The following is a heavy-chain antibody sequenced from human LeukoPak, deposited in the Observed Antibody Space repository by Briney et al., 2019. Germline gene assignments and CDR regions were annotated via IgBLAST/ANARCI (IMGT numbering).Heavy chain of an antibody. Sequence: ASVKVSCKASGYTFTSYDINWVRQATGQGLEWMGWMNPNSGNTGYAQKFQGRFTMTRNTSISTAYMELSSLRSEDTAVYYCARILRFLEPITMDVWGKGTTVTVSS. V-gene: IGHV1-8*01. D-gene: IGHD3-3*01. CDR1: GYTFTSYD. CDR3: ARILRFLEPITMDV. CDR2: MNPNSGNT. J-gene: IGHJ6*03.